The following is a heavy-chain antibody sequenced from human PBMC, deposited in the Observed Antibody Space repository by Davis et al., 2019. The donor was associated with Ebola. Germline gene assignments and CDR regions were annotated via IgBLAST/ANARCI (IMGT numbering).Heavy chain of an antibody. J-gene: IGHJ3*02. CDR2: IYPGDSDT. D-gene: IGHD1-1*01. CDR3: ARQGPPNWNDGADAFDI. Sequence: GESLKISCKGSGYSFTSYWIGWVRQMPGKGLEWMGIIYPGDSDTRYSPSFQGQVTISADKSISTAYLQWSSLKASDTAMYYCARQGPPNWNDGADAFDIWGQGTMVTVSS. V-gene: IGHV5-51*01. CDR1: GYSFTSYW.